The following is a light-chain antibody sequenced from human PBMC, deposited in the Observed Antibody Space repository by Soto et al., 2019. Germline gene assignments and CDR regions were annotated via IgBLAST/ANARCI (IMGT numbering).Light chain of an antibody. J-gene: IGKJ5*01. CDR3: QQSYSTLSLS. V-gene: IGKV1-39*01. Sequence: DIQMTQSPSSLSASVGDRVTITCRASESISRHLNWYQQKPGKAPNLLIYAASTLQNGVPSRFSGSGSATDFTLTISSLQPEDFATYYRQQSYSTLSLSFGQGTRLEMK. CDR1: ESISRH. CDR2: AAS.